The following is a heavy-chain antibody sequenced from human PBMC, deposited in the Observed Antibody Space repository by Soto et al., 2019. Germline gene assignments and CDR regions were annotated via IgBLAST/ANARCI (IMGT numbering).Heavy chain of an antibody. CDR1: GHSFSSYW. D-gene: IGHD2-15*01. Sequence: GESLKISCHDSGHSFSSYWIGWVRQMPGKGLEWMGVIYPGDSDIRYSPSFQGQVTISADKTISTAYLQWSSLKASDTAMYYCARLRADCSGGSCYSYYFDCWGQGTLVTVSS. CDR2: IYPGDSDI. V-gene: IGHV5-51*01. CDR3: ARLRADCSGGSCYSYYFDC. J-gene: IGHJ4*02.